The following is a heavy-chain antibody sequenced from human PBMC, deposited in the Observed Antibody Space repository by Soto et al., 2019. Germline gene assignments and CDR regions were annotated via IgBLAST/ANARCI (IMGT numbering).Heavy chain of an antibody. CDR1: GFTFSSYA. D-gene: IGHD2-2*01. CDR2: ISGSGGST. Sequence: GGSLRLSCAASGFTFSSYAMSWVRQAPGKGLEWVSAISGSGGSTYYADSVKGRFTISRDNSKNTLYLQMNSLRAEDTAVYYCAKDRTDIVVVPAAFDIWGQGTMVTVSS. J-gene: IGHJ3*02. V-gene: IGHV3-23*01. CDR3: AKDRTDIVVVPAAFDI.